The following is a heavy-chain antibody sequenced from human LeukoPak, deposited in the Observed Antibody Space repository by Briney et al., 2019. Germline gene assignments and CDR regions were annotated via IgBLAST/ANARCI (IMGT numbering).Heavy chain of an antibody. D-gene: IGHD6-13*01. J-gene: IGHJ3*02. Sequence: SVKVSCKASGGTFSSYAISWVRQAPGEGLEWMGGIIPIFGTANYAQKFQGRVTITADKSTSTAYMELSSLRSEDTAVYYCASYNKDSSSWYYAFDIWGQGTMVTVSS. CDR1: GGTFSSYA. CDR3: ASYNKDSSSWYYAFDI. V-gene: IGHV1-69*06. CDR2: IIPIFGTA.